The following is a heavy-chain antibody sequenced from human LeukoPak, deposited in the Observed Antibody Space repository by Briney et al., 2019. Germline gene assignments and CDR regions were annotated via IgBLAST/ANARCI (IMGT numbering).Heavy chain of an antibody. Sequence: ASVRVSRRASGYTFINYHINWVRQASGQGLEWMGWMNPNSGDRGYAQNFQGRVTITSDTSISTAYMELSSLRSEDTAVYFCARTTSLTASGYDYWGQGTLVTVSS. CDR3: ARTTSLTASGYDY. J-gene: IGHJ4*02. D-gene: IGHD4-17*01. CDR1: GYTFINYH. CDR2: MNPNSGDR. V-gene: IGHV1-8*03.